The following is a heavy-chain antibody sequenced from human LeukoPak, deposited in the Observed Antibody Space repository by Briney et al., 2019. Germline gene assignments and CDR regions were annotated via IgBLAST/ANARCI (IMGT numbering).Heavy chain of an antibody. CDR3: AKGRVWFGELLFTMDV. CDR1: GFTFTNYG. V-gene: IGHV3-30*18. Sequence: GGSLRLSCAASGFTFTNYGMHWVRQAPRKGLEWVAGVSSDATNKHYADSVKGRFTISRENSKNTLYLQMNSLRGEDTAVYYCAKGRVWFGELLFTMDVWGQGTTVTVSS. D-gene: IGHD3-10*01. CDR2: VSSDATNK. J-gene: IGHJ6*02.